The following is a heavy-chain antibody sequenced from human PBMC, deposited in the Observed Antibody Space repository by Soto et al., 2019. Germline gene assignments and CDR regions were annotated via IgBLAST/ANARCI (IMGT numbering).Heavy chain of an antibody. CDR2: ISPYNGKT. Sequence: ASVKVSCKTSGYTFTEYGISWFRQAPGQGLEWMGWISPYNGKTNYIQEFQDRVTITTDTSSTTVYMDLRTLKSDDTAIYFCERADYGDTKIYSFDHWGQGTLVTVSS. CDR3: ERADYGDTKIYSFDH. J-gene: IGHJ4*02. D-gene: IGHD4-17*01. V-gene: IGHV1-18*01. CDR1: GYTFTEYG.